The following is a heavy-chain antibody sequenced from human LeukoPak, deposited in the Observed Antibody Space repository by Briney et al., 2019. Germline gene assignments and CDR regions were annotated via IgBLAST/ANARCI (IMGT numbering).Heavy chain of an antibody. D-gene: IGHD6-13*01. CDR1: GYTFTGYY. CDR3: ARGRASSWYEAYYYYYMDV. V-gene: IGHV1-2*02. Sequence: ASVKVSCKASGYTFTGYYMHWVRQAPGQGLEWMGWINPNSGGTNYAQKFQGRVTMTRNTSISTAYMELSSLRSEDTAVYYCARGRASSWYEAYYYYYMDVWGKGTTVTVSS. J-gene: IGHJ6*03. CDR2: INPNSGGT.